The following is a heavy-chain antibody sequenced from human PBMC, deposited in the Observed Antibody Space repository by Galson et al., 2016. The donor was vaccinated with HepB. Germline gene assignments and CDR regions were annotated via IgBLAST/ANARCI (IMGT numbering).Heavy chain of an antibody. D-gene: IGHD3-3*01. CDR2: ISSNGDST. Sequence: SLRLSCAASGFTFSSYAMHWVRQAPGKGVEYVSSISSNGDSTYYTDSVKGRFTISRDNSKNTLNLQMSSLRSEATAVYYCVTAPGRKIVGRKVLRIKEEWGEYSPVNWFEPWGQGTLVIVSS. V-gene: IGHV3-64D*06. CDR1: GFTFSSYA. CDR3: VTAPGRKIVGRKVLRIKEEWGEYSPVNWFEP. J-gene: IGHJ5*02.